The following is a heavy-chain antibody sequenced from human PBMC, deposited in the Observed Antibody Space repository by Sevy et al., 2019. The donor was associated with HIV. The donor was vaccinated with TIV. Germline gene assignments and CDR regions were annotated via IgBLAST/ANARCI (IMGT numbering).Heavy chain of an antibody. D-gene: IGHD5-18*01. CDR1: GFTFSSYG. V-gene: IGHV3-30*03. Sequence: GGSLRLSCAASGFTFSSYGMHWVRQAPGKGLEWVAVISYDGSNKYYADSVKGRFTISRDNSKNTLYLQMNSLRAEETAVYYCASFGYSYGSVDYYYGMDVWGQGTTVTVSS. J-gene: IGHJ6*02. CDR3: ASFGYSYGSVDYYYGMDV. CDR2: ISYDGSNK.